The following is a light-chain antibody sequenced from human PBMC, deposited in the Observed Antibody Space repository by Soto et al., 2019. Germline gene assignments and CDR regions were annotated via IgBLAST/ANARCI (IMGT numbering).Light chain of an antibody. V-gene: IGKV3-11*01. CDR2: DAS. J-gene: IGKJ4*01. CDR3: QQRSTWPT. CDR1: QSISSN. Sequence: PGDRATLSCRASQSISSNLAWYQQKPGQAPRLLIYDASKRAIGIPARFSGSGSGTDFTLTISSLEPEDFAVYYCQQRSTWPTFGGGTKVEIK.